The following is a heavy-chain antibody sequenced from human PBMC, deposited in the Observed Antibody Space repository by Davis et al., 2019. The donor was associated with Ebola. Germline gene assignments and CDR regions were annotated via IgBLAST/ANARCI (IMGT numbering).Heavy chain of an antibody. CDR1: GYTFTGYY. CDR3: ARPGTAGTVDGFDI. D-gene: IGHD1-1*01. Sequence: ASVTVSCKASGYTFTGYYLHWVRQAPGQGLEWMGWINPNSGGTNYAQKFQGRVTMTRDTSISTAYMELSRLRSDDTAVYYCARPGTAGTVDGFDIWGQGTMVTVSS. CDR2: INPNSGGT. J-gene: IGHJ3*02. V-gene: IGHV1-2*02.